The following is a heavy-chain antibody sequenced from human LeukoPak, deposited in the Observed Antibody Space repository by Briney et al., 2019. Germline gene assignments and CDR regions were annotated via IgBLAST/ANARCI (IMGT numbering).Heavy chain of an antibody. D-gene: IGHD2-21*02. CDR3: ARHLTAIPSSPLDY. V-gene: IGHV4-39*01. J-gene: IGHJ4*02. CDR1: GGSISSGSYY. CDR2: IYYSGST. Sequence: KASETLSLTCTVSGGSISSGSYYWGWIRQPPGKGLEWIGSIYYSGSTYYNPSLKSRVTLSVDTSKNQFSLKLSSVTAADTAVYYCARHLTAIPSSPLDYWGQGTLVTVSS.